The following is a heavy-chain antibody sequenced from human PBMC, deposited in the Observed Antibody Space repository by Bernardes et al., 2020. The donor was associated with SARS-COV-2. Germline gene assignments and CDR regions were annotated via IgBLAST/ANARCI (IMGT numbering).Heavy chain of an antibody. Sequence: GGSLRLSCAASGFNFSDFTMNWVRQAPGKGLEWVASLSNESRYLYYAGSVTGRITISRENAKNSLFLQLNSLRVEDTAIYYCARDAGYCSSITCSGTSAMDVWGQGVTVSVS. CDR3: ARDAGYCSSITCSGTSAMDV. J-gene: IGHJ6*02. V-gene: IGHV3-21*01. CDR2: LSNESRYL. D-gene: IGHD2-2*01. CDR1: GFNFSDFT.